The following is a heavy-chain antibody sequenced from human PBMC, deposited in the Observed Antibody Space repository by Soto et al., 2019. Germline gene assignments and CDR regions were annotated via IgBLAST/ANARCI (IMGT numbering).Heavy chain of an antibody. V-gene: IGHV4-59*01. CDR1: GGSISSYY. J-gene: IGHJ5*02. CDR2: IYYSGST. CDR3: AREAVAVYNWFDP. D-gene: IGHD6-19*01. Sequence: PSETLSLTCTVSGGSISSYYWSWIRQPPGKGLEWIGYIYYSGSTNYNPSLKSRVTISVDTSKNQFSLELSSVTAADTAVYYCAREAVAVYNWFDPWGQGTLVTVSS.